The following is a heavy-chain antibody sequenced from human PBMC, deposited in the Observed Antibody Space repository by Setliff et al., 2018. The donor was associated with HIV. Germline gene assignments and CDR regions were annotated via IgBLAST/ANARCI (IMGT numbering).Heavy chain of an antibody. D-gene: IGHD3-22*01. CDR1: GFTFSSYG. Sequence: PGESLKISCAASGFTFSSYGMHWVRQAPGKGLEWVAFIRYDGSNKYYADSVKGRFTISRDNSKNTLHLQMNSLRAEDTAVYYCAKDLVYYDTSGDLDYWGQGTLVTVSS. CDR3: AKDLVYYDTSGDLDY. V-gene: IGHV3-30*02. CDR2: IRYDGSNK. J-gene: IGHJ4*02.